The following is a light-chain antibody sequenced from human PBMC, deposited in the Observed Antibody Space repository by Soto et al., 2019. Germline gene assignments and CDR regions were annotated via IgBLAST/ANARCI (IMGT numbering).Light chain of an antibody. V-gene: IGKV1-9*01. CDR2: EAS. Sequence: DIQLTQSPSFLSASVGDRVTITCRASQGISTYLAWYQQKPGKAPKLMIYEASTLQSGVPSRFRGSGSGTEFTLTISSLLPEDFATYHCQQLYSLPFTFGQGTRL. CDR3: QQLYSLPFT. CDR1: QGISTY. J-gene: IGKJ5*01.